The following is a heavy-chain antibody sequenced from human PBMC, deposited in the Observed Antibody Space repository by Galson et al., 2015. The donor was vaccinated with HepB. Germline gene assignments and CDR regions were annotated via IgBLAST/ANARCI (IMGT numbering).Heavy chain of an antibody. J-gene: IGHJ4*02. V-gene: IGHV3-30*04. CDR3: PIVGHGYSYGGGFDY. CDR1: GFTFSGYS. Sequence: SLRLSCAASGFTFSGYSIHWVRQAPGKGLDWVAVISHDGTNKYYADSVRGRFTISRDNSKNTLYLQMNSLKTEDTAVYYCPIVGHGYSYGGGFDYWGQGAVVTVSS. D-gene: IGHD5-18*01. CDR2: ISHDGTNK.